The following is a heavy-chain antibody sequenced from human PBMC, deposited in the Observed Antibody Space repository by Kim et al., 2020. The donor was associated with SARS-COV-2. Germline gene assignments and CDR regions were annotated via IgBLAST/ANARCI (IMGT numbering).Heavy chain of an antibody. Sequence: DSVKGRFTISRDNSKNTLYLQMNSLRAEDTAVYYCARVSALYGDYASYDYWGQGTLVTVSS. CDR3: ARVSALYGDYASYDY. V-gene: IGHV3-30*01. J-gene: IGHJ4*02. D-gene: IGHD4-17*01.